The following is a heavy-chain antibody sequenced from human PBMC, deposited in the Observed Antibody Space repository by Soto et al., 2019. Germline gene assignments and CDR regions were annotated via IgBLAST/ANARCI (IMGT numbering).Heavy chain of an antibody. J-gene: IGHJ4*02. CDR2: INAGNGNT. CDR3: ARVGLLEGALDY. CDR1: GYTFTSYA. D-gene: IGHD2-15*01. Sequence: ASVKVSCKASGYTFTSYAMHWVRQAPGQRLEWMGWINAGNGNTKYSQKFQGRVTITRDTSASTAYMELSSLRSEDTAVYYCARVGLLEGALDYCGQGPLVTVYS. V-gene: IGHV1-3*01.